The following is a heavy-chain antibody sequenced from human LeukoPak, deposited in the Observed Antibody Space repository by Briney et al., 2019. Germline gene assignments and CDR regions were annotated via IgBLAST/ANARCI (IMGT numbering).Heavy chain of an antibody. CDR2: ISSSSTYI. CDR1: GFTFXIYS. V-gene: IGHV3-21*01. D-gene: IGHD5-18*01. CDR3: AREPTAMIL. Sequence: GSLRLSCAAXGFTFXIYSMNWVRQTPGKGLEWVSSISSSSTYIYYADSVKGRFTISRDNAKNSLCLQMNSLRAEDTAVYYCAREPTAMILWGQGTLVTVSS. J-gene: IGHJ4*02.